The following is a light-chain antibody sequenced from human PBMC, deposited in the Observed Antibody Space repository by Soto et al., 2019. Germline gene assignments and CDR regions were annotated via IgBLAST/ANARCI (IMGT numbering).Light chain of an antibody. CDR3: QQRSNWPALT. Sequence: EIVLTQSPATLSLSPGARATLSCRASQSVSINLAWYQQKPGQAPRLLIYDASNRATGIPARFSGSGSGTDFTLTISSLEPDDFAIYYCQQRSNWPALTFGGGTKVDIK. CDR2: DAS. CDR1: QSVSIN. V-gene: IGKV3-11*01. J-gene: IGKJ4*01.